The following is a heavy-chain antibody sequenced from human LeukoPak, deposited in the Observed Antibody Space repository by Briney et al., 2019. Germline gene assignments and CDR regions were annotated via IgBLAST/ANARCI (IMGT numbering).Heavy chain of an antibody. J-gene: IGHJ3*02. V-gene: IGHV4-59*12. CDR3: AKSNGYGLVDI. CDR2: IFYSGST. Sequence: SETLSLTCNVSGDLISDSYWAWVRQPPGKGLEWIGNIFYSGSTYYSPSLKSRVTISLDTSRNQFSLKLNSVTAADTAVYYCAKSNGYGLVDIWGQGTMVTVSS. CDR1: GDLISDSY. D-gene: IGHD3-10*01.